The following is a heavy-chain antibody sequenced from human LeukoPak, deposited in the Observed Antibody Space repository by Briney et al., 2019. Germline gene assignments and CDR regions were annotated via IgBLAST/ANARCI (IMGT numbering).Heavy chain of an antibody. CDR2: IYTSGST. V-gene: IGHV4-61*02. CDR3: ARNSCPSGTCYDNRGYFDY. D-gene: IGHD2-15*01. Sequence: SETLSLTCTVSGGSINSATYYWTWIRQPAGKGLEWTGRIYTSGSTNYNPSLKSRVTISVDTSKNQFSLKLSSVTAADTAVYYCARNSCPSGTCYDNRGYFDYWGQGTLVTVSS. CDR1: GGSINSATYY. J-gene: IGHJ4*02.